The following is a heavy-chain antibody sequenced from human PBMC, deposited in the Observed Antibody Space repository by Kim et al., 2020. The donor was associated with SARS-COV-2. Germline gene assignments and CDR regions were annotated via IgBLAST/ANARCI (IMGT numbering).Heavy chain of an antibody. D-gene: IGHD3-10*01. Sequence: SETLSLTCTVSGGSISSSSYYWGWIRQPPGKGLEWIGSIYYSGSTYYNPSLKSRVTISVDTSKNQFSLKLSSVTAADTAVYYCARHYGSGSLPNWFDPWGQGTLVTVSS. V-gene: IGHV4-39*01. J-gene: IGHJ5*02. CDR2: IYYSGST. CDR3: ARHYGSGSLPNWFDP. CDR1: GGSISSSSYY.